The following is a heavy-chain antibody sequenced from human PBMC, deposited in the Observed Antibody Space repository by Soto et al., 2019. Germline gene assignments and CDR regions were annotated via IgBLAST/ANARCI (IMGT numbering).Heavy chain of an antibody. CDR3: ATASGSTSGYFDH. J-gene: IGHJ4*02. CDR2: ISNSGST. D-gene: IGHD1-26*01. CDR1: GGSVASDGSY. Sequence: SHTTSVAGGSVASDGSYWIWIKQSPGKGLEWIGYISNSGSTGYNPSLKTRLSMSVDRSKNQFTLRLTSVTAADTAVYFCATASGSTSGYFDHWGKGLQV. V-gene: IGHV4-30-4*01.